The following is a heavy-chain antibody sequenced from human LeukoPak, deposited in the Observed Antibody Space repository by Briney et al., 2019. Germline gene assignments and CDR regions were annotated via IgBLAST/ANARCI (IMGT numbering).Heavy chain of an antibody. D-gene: IGHD3-22*01. CDR3: ARGDSSGYYHYYFDY. J-gene: IGHJ4*02. Sequence: ASVKVSCKASGGTFSSYAISWMRQAPGQGLEWMGRIIPIFGIANYAQKFQGRVTITADKSTSTAYMELSSLRSEDTAVYYCARGDSSGYYHYYFDYWGQGTLVTVSS. V-gene: IGHV1-69*04. CDR1: GGTFSSYA. CDR2: IIPIFGIA.